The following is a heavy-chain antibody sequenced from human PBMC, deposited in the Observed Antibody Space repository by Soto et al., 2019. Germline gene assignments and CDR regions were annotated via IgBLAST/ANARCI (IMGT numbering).Heavy chain of an antibody. D-gene: IGHD3-3*01. CDR2: MNPNSGNT. CDR3: ARRGWEYDFWSGSTYYYYGMDV. V-gene: IGHV1-8*01. CDR1: GYTFTSYD. Sequence: QVQLVQSGAEVKKPGASVKVSCKASGYTFTSYDINWVRQATGQGLEWMGWMNPNSGNTGYAQKFQGRVTMTRNTSISTAYMELSSRRSEDTAVYYCARRGWEYDFWSGSTYYYYGMDVWGQGTTVTVSS. J-gene: IGHJ6*02.